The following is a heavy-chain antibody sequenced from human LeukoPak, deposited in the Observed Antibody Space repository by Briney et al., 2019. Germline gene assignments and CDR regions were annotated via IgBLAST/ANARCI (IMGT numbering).Heavy chain of an antibody. Sequence: PGGSLRLSCAGSGFSFKNYAMSWVRQAPGKGLEWVSSISNGGGFKFYADSLEGRFAISRENAKNSLYLQMNSLRAEDTAVYYCATEYSDNSGYCFHWGQGTLVTVSS. V-gene: IGHV3-21*01. D-gene: IGHD3-22*01. J-gene: IGHJ4*02. CDR3: ATEYSDNSGYCFH. CDR1: GFSFKNYA. CDR2: ISNGGGFK.